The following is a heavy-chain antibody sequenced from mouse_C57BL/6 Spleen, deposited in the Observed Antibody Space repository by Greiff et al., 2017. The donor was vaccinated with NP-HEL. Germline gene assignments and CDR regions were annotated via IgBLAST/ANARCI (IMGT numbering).Heavy chain of an antibody. CDR2: IDPEEGDN. J-gene: IGHJ3*01. CDR1: GFNIKDYY. Sequence: EVQLQQSGAELVRPGASVKLSCTASGFNIKDYYMHWVKQRPEQGLEWIGRIDPEEGDNASAPKFQGKATMTADTSSNTAYLQLSSLTSEDTAVYYCTKHYGSSYAWFSYWGQGTLVTVSA. V-gene: IGHV14-1*01. D-gene: IGHD1-1*01. CDR3: TKHYGSSYAWFSY.